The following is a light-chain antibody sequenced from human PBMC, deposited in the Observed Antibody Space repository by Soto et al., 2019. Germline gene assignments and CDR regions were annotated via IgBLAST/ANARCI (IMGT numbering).Light chain of an antibody. Sequence: DIQMTQSPSSLSASVGDRVTITCRASQSISNELNWYQQRPGKAPKLLIYTASSLQSGVPSKFSGSGSGTEFTLTISSLQPEDFATYYCLQHNSYPLTFGQGTKVEI. V-gene: IGKV1-17*01. CDR3: LQHNSYPLT. CDR1: QSISNE. CDR2: TAS. J-gene: IGKJ1*01.